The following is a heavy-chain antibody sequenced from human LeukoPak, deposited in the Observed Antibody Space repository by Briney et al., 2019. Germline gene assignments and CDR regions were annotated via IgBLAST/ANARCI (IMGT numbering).Heavy chain of an antibody. CDR3: AKTSAGIRGGYFDY. CDR1: GFTFSSYA. Sequence: GGSLRLSCAASGFTFSSYAMSWVRQAPGKDLEWVSLINDSGCNTYYADSVKGRFTISRDNSKNTLFLQMSSLRAEDTAVYYCAKTSAGIRGGYFDYWGQGTLVTVSS. D-gene: IGHD3-10*01. V-gene: IGHV3-23*01. CDR2: INDSGCNT. J-gene: IGHJ4*02.